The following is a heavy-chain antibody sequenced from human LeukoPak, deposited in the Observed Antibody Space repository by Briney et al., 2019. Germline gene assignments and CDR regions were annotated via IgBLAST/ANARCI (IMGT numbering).Heavy chain of an antibody. CDR2: IYSGGRT. D-gene: IGHD6-19*01. Sequence: GGSLRLSCAASGFTVSSKHMRWARQAPGEGLEWGSVIYSGGRTYYADTMKGRSTISRDNTKNTLFLQMNSLRAEDTAVYYCARVYKWLVLTFYYYMDVWGKGTTVTVSS. J-gene: IGHJ6*03. V-gene: IGHV3-53*01. CDR1: GFTVSSKH. CDR3: ARVYKWLVLTFYYYMDV.